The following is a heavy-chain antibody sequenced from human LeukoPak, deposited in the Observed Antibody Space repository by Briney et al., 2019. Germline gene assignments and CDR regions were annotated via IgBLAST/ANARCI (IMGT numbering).Heavy chain of an antibody. Sequence: LGESLKISCKGSGYSFTSYWISWVRQMPGKGLEWMGRIDPSDSYTNYSPSFQGHVTISADKSISTAYLQWSSLKASDTAMYYCARRVKLGYCSSTSCFTLPDAFDIWGQGTMVTVSS. J-gene: IGHJ3*02. D-gene: IGHD2-2*02. CDR1: GYSFTSYW. CDR3: ARRVKLGYCSSTSCFTLPDAFDI. CDR2: IDPSDSYT. V-gene: IGHV5-10-1*01.